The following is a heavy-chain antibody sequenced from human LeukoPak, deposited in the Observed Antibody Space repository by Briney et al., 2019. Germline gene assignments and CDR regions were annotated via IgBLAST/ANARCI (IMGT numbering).Heavy chain of an antibody. D-gene: IGHD3-9*01. V-gene: IGHV4-59*01. Sequence: SETLSLTCTVSGASISTYYWSWIRPPPGKGLEWIGSIYHSGTTNYNPSLKSRVTISEDTSKNQFSLKLSSVTAADTAVYYCARAQIYYDILTGYSYNWFGPWGQGTLVAVSS. J-gene: IGHJ5*02. CDR1: GASISTYY. CDR3: ARAQIYYDILTGYSYNWFGP. CDR2: IYHSGTT.